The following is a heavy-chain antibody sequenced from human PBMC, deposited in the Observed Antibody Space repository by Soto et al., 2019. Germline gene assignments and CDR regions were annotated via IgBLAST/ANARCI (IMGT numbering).Heavy chain of an antibody. J-gene: IGHJ4*02. V-gene: IGHV4-61*01. CDR3: AREVYSSGWYPY. Sequence: QVQLQESGPGLVKPSETLSLTCTVSGGSVSSGSYYWSWIRQPPGKGLEWIGYIYYSGSTNYNPSLMSRVAIAVDTSTHQFSPKLSSVTAADTAVYDCAREVYSSGWYPYWRQGTLVTVSS. CDR2: IYYSGST. CDR1: GGSVSSGSYY. D-gene: IGHD6-19*01.